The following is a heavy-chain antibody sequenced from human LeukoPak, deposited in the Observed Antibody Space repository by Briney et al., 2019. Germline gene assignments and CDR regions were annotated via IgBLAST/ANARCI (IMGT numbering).Heavy chain of an antibody. CDR1: GGSISSYY. D-gene: IGHD3-10*01. CDR2: IYYIVST. CDR3: ARLLWFGEYYFDY. V-gene: IGHV4-59*01. J-gene: IGHJ4*02. Sequence: SETLSLTCTVSGGSISSYYWSWIRQPPGKGLEWIGYIYYIVSTNYNPSLKSRVTITVDTSKNQFSLKLSSVTAADTAVYYCARLLWFGEYYFDYWGQGTLVTVSS.